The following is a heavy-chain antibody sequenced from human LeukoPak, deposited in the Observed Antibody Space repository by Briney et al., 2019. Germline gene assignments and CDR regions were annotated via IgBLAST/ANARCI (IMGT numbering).Heavy chain of an antibody. CDR2: IIPIFGTA. Sequence: SVKVSCKASGYTFTSHTMHWVRQAPGQWLEWMGGIIPIFGTANYAQKFQGRVTITADESTSTAYMELSSLRSEDTAVYYCARVPSKYSSGWTFYYYYYMDVWGKGTTVTVSS. V-gene: IGHV1-69*13. CDR3: ARVPSKYSSGWTFYYYYYMDV. J-gene: IGHJ6*03. CDR1: GYTFTSHT. D-gene: IGHD6-19*01.